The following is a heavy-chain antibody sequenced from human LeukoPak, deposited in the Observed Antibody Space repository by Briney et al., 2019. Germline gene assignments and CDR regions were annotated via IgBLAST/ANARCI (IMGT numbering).Heavy chain of an antibody. CDR2: IKQDGSEK. Sequence: GGSLRLSCAASGFTFSSYWMSWVRQAPGKGLEWVANIKQDGSEKYYVDSVKGRFTISRDNAKNSLYLQMNSLRAEDTAVYYCAREVNYYDSSGDNWFDPWGQGTVVTVSS. CDR3: AREVNYYDSSGDNWFDP. V-gene: IGHV3-7*01. CDR1: GFTFSSYW. D-gene: IGHD3-22*01. J-gene: IGHJ5*02.